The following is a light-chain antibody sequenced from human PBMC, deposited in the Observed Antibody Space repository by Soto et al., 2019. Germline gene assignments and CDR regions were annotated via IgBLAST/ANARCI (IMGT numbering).Light chain of an antibody. CDR2: GNN. CDR3: QSYDSSLSAYV. J-gene: IGLJ1*01. Sequence: QSVLTQPPSVSGAPGQKVTISCTGSSSNIGAGYDVHWYQQLPGTAPKLLIYGNNNRPSGVPDRFSGSKSGTSASLAITGLQAEDEADYYCQSYDSSLSAYVFGTGTKATV. CDR1: SSNIGAGYD. V-gene: IGLV1-40*01.